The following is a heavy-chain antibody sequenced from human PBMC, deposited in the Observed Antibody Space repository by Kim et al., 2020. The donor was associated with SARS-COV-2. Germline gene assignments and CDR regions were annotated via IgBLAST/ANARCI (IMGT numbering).Heavy chain of an antibody. CDR2: IDYSGTT. J-gene: IGHJ5*02. CDR1: GATVSTSSHY. D-gene: IGHD3-10*01. CDR3: ATSDTYGSGRYP. V-gene: IGHV4-39*07. Sequence: SETLSLTCTVSGATVSTSSHYWGWIRQSPGKGLEWIATIDYSGTTYRNPSFESRVSVTVDTSRNQFSLNLRSMTDADTALYYCATSDTYGSGRYPW.